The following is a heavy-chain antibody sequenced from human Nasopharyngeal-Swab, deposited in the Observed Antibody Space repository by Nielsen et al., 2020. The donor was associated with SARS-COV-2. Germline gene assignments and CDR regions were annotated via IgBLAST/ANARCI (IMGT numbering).Heavy chain of an antibody. CDR3: AKEEYCSGRSCSYLDY. D-gene: IGHD2-15*01. CDR1: GFTFSDYA. Sequence: GESLKISCAASGFTFSDYAMTWVRQAPGKGLEWVSIISDSGGMTKYEDSVKGRFTISRDNSKNTLYLQMNSLRADDTAVYYCAKEEYCSGRSCSYLDYWGQGTLVTVSS. CDR2: ISDSGGMT. V-gene: IGHV3-23*01. J-gene: IGHJ4*02.